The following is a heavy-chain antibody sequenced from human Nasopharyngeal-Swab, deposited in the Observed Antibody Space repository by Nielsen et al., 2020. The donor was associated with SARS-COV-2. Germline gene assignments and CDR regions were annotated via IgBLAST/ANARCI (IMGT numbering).Heavy chain of an antibody. CDR3: AKAYFPKLLRDAFDI. V-gene: IGHV3-23*01. CDR2: ISGSGGST. CDR1: GFTFSSYA. D-gene: IGHD2-15*01. J-gene: IGHJ3*02. Sequence: GESLPISCAASGFTFSSYAMSWVRQAPGKGLEWVSAISGSGGSTYYADSVKGRFTISRDNSKNTLYLQMNSLRAEDTAVYFCAKAYFPKLLRDAFDIWGQGTVVTVSS.